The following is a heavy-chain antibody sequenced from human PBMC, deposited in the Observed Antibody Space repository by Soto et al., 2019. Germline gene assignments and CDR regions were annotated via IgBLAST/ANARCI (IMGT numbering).Heavy chain of an antibody. D-gene: IGHD3-10*01. Sequence: QVQLQESGPGLVKPSQTLSLTCTVSGGSISSGGYYWSWIRQHPGKGLEWIGYIYYSGSTYYNPSTKRRVTISVYTSKNQFSLKLSSVTAADTAVYYCARDRRRFGELVRSGYGMDVWGQGTTVTVSS. J-gene: IGHJ6*02. CDR2: IYYSGST. CDR3: ARDRRRFGELVRSGYGMDV. V-gene: IGHV4-31*03. CDR1: GGSISSGGYY.